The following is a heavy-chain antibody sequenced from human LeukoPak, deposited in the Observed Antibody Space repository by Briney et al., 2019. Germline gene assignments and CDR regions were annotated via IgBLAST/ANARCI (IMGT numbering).Heavy chain of an antibody. CDR2: IQSDSGDT. J-gene: IGHJ4*02. Sequence: SVKVSCKTTGYTFTGYHLDWVRQARGQGVEGMAWIQSDSGDTNYAQKFQGRVTVTRDKFTRTSYIEVDRLSPDDTAVYYCARDLTGDLYTFFDYWGQGTLVAVSS. CDR3: ARDLTGDLYTFFDY. D-gene: IGHD3-16*02. V-gene: IGHV1-2*02. CDR1: GYTFTGYH.